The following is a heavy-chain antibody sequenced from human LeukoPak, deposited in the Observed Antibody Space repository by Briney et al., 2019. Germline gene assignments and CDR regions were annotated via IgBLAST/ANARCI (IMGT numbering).Heavy chain of an antibody. D-gene: IGHD3-22*01. V-gene: IGHV3-21*01. CDR2: ISSSSSYI. J-gene: IGHJ3*02. CDR1: RFTFRNYA. Sequence: GGSLRLSCAASRFTFRNYAMHWVRQAPGKGLEWVSSISSSSSYIYYADSVKGRFTISRDNAKNSLYLQMNSLRAEDTAVYYCARDAHDSSGYSPPGGAFDIWGQGTMVTVSS. CDR3: ARDAHDSSGYSPPGGAFDI.